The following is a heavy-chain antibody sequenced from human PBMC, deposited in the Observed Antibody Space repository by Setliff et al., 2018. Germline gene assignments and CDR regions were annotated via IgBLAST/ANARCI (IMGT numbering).Heavy chain of an antibody. V-gene: IGHV4-59*01. J-gene: IGHJ6*02. D-gene: IGHD3-3*01. Sequence: SETLSLTCNVSGVSISSYYWSWIRQPPGKGLESIGYIQKSGSTNYNPSLMSRVSISVDTSKNQFSLKLRSVTTADTAVYYCARLSWNGLRYYGLDVWGQGTTVTVSS. CDR3: ARLSWNGLRYYGLDV. CDR1: GVSISSYY. CDR2: IQKSGST.